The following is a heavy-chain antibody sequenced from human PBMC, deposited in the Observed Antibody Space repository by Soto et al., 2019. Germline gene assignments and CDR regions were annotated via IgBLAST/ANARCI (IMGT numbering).Heavy chain of an antibody. CDR1: GFTFSGFW. V-gene: IGHV3-74*01. D-gene: IGHD6-13*01. J-gene: IGHJ3*02. CDR3: VRDGTGAAALDI. CDR2: IYYDGSKT. Sequence: GGSLRLSCAASGFTFSGFWMYWVRQAPGKGLVWVSRIYYDGSKTTYADSVKGRFTISRDNAKNTLYLQMNSLRAEDTAVYYCVRDGTGAAALDIWGQGTMVTVSS.